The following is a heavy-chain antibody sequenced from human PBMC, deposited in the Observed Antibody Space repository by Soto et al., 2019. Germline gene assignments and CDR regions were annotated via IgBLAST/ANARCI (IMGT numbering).Heavy chain of an antibody. J-gene: IGHJ6*02. D-gene: IGHD5-18*01. CDR3: ARDQNGLWLLKPLYYYYGMDV. V-gene: IGHV1-18*01. CDR2: ISAYNGNT. CDR1: GYTFTSYG. Sequence: GASVKVSCKASGYTFTSYGISWVRQAPGQGLEWMGWISAYNGNTNYAQKLQGRVTMTTDTSTSTAYMELRSLRSDDTAVYYCARDQNGLWLLKPLYYYYGMDVWGQGTTVTVSS.